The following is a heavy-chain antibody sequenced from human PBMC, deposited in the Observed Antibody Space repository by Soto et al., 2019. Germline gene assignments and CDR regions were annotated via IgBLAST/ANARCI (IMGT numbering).Heavy chain of an antibody. CDR2: INPNSGGT. V-gene: IGHV1-2*02. J-gene: IGHJ4*02. CDR3: ARDRLQQQWLNPGRGYYFDY. CDR1: GYTFTGYY. Sequence: ASVKVSCKASGYTFTGYYMHWVRQAPGQGLEWMGWINPNSGGTNYAQKFQGRVTMTRDTSISTAYMELSRLRSDDTAVYYCARDRLQQQWLNPGRGYYFDYWGQGTLVTVSS. D-gene: IGHD6-19*01.